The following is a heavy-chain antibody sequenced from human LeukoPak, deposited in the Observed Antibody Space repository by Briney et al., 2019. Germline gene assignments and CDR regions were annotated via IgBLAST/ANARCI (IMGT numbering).Heavy chain of an antibody. V-gene: IGHV4-59*01. Sequence: SETLSLTCTVSGASLSLYYWSWIRQPPGKGLEWIGHIYYSGSTHYNPSLRSRVTLSVDTSKNQFSLKMTSVTAADTAVYYCARDILVVPAAIGWFDPWGQGTLVTVSS. CDR1: GASLSLYY. CDR2: IYYSGST. J-gene: IGHJ5*02. CDR3: ARDILVVPAAIGWFDP. D-gene: IGHD2-2*02.